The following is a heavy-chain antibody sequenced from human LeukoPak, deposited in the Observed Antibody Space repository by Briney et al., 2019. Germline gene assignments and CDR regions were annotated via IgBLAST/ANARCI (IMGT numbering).Heavy chain of an antibody. CDR2: INSDGSAT. V-gene: IGHV3-74*01. Sequence: PGGSLRLSCAASGFTFCSPWMHWVRQAPGKGLVWVSRINSDGSATAYADSVKGRFTISRGNAENTLYLQMNSLRAEDTAVYYCARGTAGYHSSYFDYWGQGTLVTVSS. CDR3: ARGTAGYHSSYFDY. J-gene: IGHJ4*02. D-gene: IGHD3-16*02. CDR1: GFTFCSPW.